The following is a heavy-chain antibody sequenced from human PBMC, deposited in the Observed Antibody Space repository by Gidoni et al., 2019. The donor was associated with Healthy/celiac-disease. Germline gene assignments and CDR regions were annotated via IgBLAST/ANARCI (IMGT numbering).Heavy chain of an antibody. Sequence: QVQLVQSGAEVKKPGSSVKVPCKASGGTFSSYAISWVRQAPGQGLEWMGGIIPIFGTANDAQKFQGRVTITADESTSTAYMELSSLRSEDTAVYYCARVPGRGNYDYYYYGMDVWGQGTTVTVSS. D-gene: IGHD4-4*01. CDR2: IIPIFGTA. CDR1: GGTFSSYA. J-gene: IGHJ6*02. CDR3: ARVPGRGNYDYYYYGMDV. V-gene: IGHV1-69*01.